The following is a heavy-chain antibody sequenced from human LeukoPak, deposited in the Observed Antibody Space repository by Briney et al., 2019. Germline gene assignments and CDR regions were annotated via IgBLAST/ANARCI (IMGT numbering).Heavy chain of an antibody. CDR1: GFTFSSYG. D-gene: IGHD1-26*01. CDR2: ISYDGSNK. V-gene: IGHV3-30*03. J-gene: IGHJ3*02. CDR3: ARVGAPDRAAFDI. Sequence: GGSLRLSCAASGFTFSSYGMHWVRQAPGKGLEWVAVISYDGSNKYYADSVKGRFTISRDNSKNTLYLQMNSLRAEDMAVYYCARVGAPDRAAFDIWGQGTMVTVSS.